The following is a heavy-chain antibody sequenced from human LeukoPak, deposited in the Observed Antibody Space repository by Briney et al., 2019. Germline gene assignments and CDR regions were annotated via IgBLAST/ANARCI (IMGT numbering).Heavy chain of an antibody. CDR2: TYYRSQWYN. Sequence: SQTLSLTCAIFGDSVSNNRAAWNWIRQSPSRGLEWLGKTYYRSQWYNDYAVSVKSRITINVDTEKNQFSLQLNSVTAEDTAVYYCARSRSGWYGFDPWGQGTLVTVSS. V-gene: IGHV6-1*01. CDR1: GDSVSNNRAA. D-gene: IGHD6-13*01. CDR3: ARSRSGWYGFDP. J-gene: IGHJ5*02.